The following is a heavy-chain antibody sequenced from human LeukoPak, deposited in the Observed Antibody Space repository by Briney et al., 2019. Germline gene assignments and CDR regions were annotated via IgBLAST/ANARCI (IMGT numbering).Heavy chain of an antibody. V-gene: IGHV4-34*01. D-gene: IGHD2-21*02. CDR3: ARGSRAYCGGDCYRPGLRYNWFDP. Sequence: SETLSLTCAVYGGSFSGYYWSWIRQPPGKGLEWIGEINHSGSTNYNPSLKSRVTISVDTSKNQFSLKLSSVTAADTAVNYCARGSRAYCGGDCYRPGLRYNWFDPRGQGTLVTVSS. CDR2: INHSGST. CDR1: GGSFSGYY. J-gene: IGHJ5*02.